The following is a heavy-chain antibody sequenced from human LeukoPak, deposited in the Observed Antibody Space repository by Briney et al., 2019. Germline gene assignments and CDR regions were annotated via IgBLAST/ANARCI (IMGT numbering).Heavy chain of an antibody. CDR3: ARIKQQLVRWFDP. V-gene: IGHV3-7*01. CDR2: IKQDGSEK. D-gene: IGHD6-13*01. Sequence: GGSLRLSCAASGFTFSSYWMSWVRQAPGKGLEWVANIKQDGSEKYYVDSVKGRFTISRDNAKNSLYLQMNSLRAEDTAVYYCARIKQQLVRWFDPWGQGTLVTVSS. J-gene: IGHJ5*02. CDR1: GFTFSSYW.